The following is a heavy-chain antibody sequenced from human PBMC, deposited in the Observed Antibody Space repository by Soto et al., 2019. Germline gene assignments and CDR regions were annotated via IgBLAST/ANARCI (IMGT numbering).Heavy chain of an antibody. J-gene: IGHJ5*02. CDR1: GGSFSGYY. D-gene: IGHD6-6*01. V-gene: IGHV4-34*01. Sequence: SETLSLTCAVYGGSFSGYYWSWIRQPPGKGLEWIGEINHSGSTNYNPSLKSRVTISVDTSKNQFSLKLSSVTAADTAVYYCARAGRVAARRFDPCGQGTLVTVSS. CDR3: ARAGRVAARRFDP. CDR2: INHSGST.